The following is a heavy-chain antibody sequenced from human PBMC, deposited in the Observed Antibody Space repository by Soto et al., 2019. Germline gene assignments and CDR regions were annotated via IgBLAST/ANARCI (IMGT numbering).Heavy chain of an antibody. V-gene: IGHV3-48*01. CDR1: GFTFSSYS. D-gene: IGHD3-16*01. J-gene: IGHJ6*03. CDR2: ISSSSSTI. Sequence: GGSLRLSCAASGFTFSSYSMNWVRQAPGKGLEWVSYISSSSSTIYYADSVKGRFTISRDNAKNSLYLQMNSLRAEDTAVYYCARGTGETNYYYYYMDVWGKGTTVTVSS. CDR3: ARGTGETNYYYYYMDV.